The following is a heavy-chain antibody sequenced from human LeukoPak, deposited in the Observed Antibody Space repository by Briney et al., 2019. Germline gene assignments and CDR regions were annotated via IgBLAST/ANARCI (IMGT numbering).Heavy chain of an antibody. V-gene: IGHV3-23*01. CDR3: AKGSGVAAATGYFQH. J-gene: IGHJ1*01. CDR1: GFTFSSYA. D-gene: IGHD2-15*01. CDR2: ISGSGGST. Sequence: PGGSLRLSCAASGFTFSSYAMSWVRQAPGKGLEWVSAISGSGGSTYYADSVKGRFTISRGNSKNTLYLQMNSLRAEDTAVYYCAKGSGVAAATGYFQHWGQGTLVTVPS.